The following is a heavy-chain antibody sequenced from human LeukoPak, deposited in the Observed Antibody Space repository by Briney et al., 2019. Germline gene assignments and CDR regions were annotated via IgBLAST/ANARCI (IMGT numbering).Heavy chain of an antibody. CDR2: IYTSGST. CDR3: ARDPLKGFDY. CDR1: GGSISSYY. Sequence: SETLSLTCTVSGGSISSYYWSWIRQPAGKGLEWIGRIYTSGSTNYNPSLKSRVTMSLDTSKNQISLKLSAVTAADMAVYYCARDPLKGFDYWGQGMLVTVSS. J-gene: IGHJ4*02. V-gene: IGHV4-4*07.